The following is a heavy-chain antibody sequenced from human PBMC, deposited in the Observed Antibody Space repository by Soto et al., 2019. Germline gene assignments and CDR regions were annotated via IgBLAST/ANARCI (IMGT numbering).Heavy chain of an antibody. CDR3: AKEVHCGGGSCSWSEGFDY. CDR1: GFIFSSYG. CDR2: ISYEGSHT. D-gene: IGHD2-15*01. Sequence: QVQLVESGGGVVQPGRSLRLSCAASGFIFSSYGMHWVRQAPGKGLEWVAVISYEGSHTYYADSVKGRFTITRDNSKNTLYLQKNSLRPEVTAVYYCAKEVHCGGGSCSWSEGFDYSGQGTLLTVSS. J-gene: IGHJ4*02. V-gene: IGHV3-30*18.